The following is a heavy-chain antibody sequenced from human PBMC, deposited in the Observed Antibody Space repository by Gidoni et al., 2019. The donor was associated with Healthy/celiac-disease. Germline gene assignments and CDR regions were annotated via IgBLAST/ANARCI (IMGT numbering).Heavy chain of an antibody. CDR3: TTDYDSSGG. CDR2: IKSKTDGGTT. J-gene: IGHJ4*02. D-gene: IGHD3-22*01. V-gene: IGHV3-15*01. CDR1: GFTFRTAW. Sequence: EVQLVESGGGLVKPGGSLRLSCAASGFTFRTAWISWVRQAPGKGLGWVGRIKSKTDGGTTDYAAPVKGRFTISRDDSKNTLYLQMNSLKPEDTAVYYCTTDYDSSGGWGQGTLVTVSS.